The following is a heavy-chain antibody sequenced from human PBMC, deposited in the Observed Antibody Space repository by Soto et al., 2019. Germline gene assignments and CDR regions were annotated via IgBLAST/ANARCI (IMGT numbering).Heavy chain of an antibody. V-gene: IGHV2-5*02. Sequence: QITLKESAPPLVKPTQTLTLTCAFSGFSLNTRGVGVGWIRQPPGKALEWLALIYWDNDKRYSPSLKSRPTIPTDTPKNHVVLMMTDMNPVDTATYYCTHYSYYASGSVYWGQGTLVTVSS. D-gene: IGHD3-10*01. CDR2: IYWDNDK. CDR1: GFSLNTRGVG. J-gene: IGHJ4*02. CDR3: THYSYYASGSVY.